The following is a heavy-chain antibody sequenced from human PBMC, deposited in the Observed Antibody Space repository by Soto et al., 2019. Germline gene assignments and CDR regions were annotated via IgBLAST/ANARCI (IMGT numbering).Heavy chain of an antibody. D-gene: IGHD3-10*01. J-gene: IGHJ5*02. CDR3: AKAGSGSYYTNWFDP. CDR2: INAGNGNT. CDR1: GYTFTSYA. V-gene: IGHV1-3*01. Sequence: ASVKVSCKASGYTFTSYAMHWVRQAPGQRLEWMGWINAGNGNTKYSQKFQGRVTITRDTSTSTAYMELSRLRSDDTAVYYCAKAGSGSYYTNWFDPWGQGTLVTVSS.